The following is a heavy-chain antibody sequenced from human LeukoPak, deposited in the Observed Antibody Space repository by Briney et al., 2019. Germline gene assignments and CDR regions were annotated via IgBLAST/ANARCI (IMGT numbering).Heavy chain of an antibody. Sequence: ASVKVSCKAPGYTFTGYYMHWVRQAPGQGLEWMGWINPNSGGTNYAQKFQGRVTMTRDTSISTAYMELSRLRSDDTAVYYCARGDVVVPAATDYWGQGTLVTVSS. CDR1: GYTFTGYY. CDR3: ARGDVVVPAATDY. CDR2: INPNSGGT. D-gene: IGHD2-2*01. J-gene: IGHJ4*02. V-gene: IGHV1-2*02.